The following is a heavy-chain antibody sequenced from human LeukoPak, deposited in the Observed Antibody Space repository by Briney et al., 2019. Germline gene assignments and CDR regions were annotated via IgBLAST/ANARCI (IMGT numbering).Heavy chain of an antibody. CDR3: ARLYCSGDCHAFDY. Sequence: PGGSLRLSCAASGFTFSTYSMNWVRQAPGKGLEWVSSISNNGNYIYYADSVKGRFTISRDNAKNSLYLQMNSLRVEDTAVYYCARLYCSGDCHAFDYWGQGTLVTVSS. CDR1: GFTFSTYS. J-gene: IGHJ4*02. D-gene: IGHD2-21*02. V-gene: IGHV3-21*01. CDR2: ISNNGNYI.